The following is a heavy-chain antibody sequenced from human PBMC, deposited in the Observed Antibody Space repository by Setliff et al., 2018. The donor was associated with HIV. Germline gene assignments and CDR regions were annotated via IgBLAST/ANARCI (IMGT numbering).Heavy chain of an antibody. V-gene: IGHV3-48*01. J-gene: IGHJ6*03. CDR1: GFTFSSYS. CDR3: AKLSGGSFYVNLYYYMDV. D-gene: IGHD1-26*01. Sequence: GSLRLSCAASGFTFSSYSMNWVRQAPGKGLEWVSYISSSSSTIYYADSVKGRFTISRDNAKNSLYLQMNSLRVEETAVYYCAKLSGGSFYVNLYYYMDVWGKGTTVTVSS. CDR2: ISSSSSTI.